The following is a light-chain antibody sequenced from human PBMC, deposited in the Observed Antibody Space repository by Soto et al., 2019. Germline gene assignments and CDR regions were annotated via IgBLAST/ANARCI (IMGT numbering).Light chain of an antibody. CDR1: QSISTY. CDR3: QQSYSTSWT. CDR2: GAS. J-gene: IGKJ1*01. V-gene: IGKV1-39*01. Sequence: DIQMTQSQSSLSASVGDRVTITCRASQSISTYLNWYQQKPGKAPKLLIYGASSLQSGVPSGFSGTGSGTDFTLTISSLQPEDFATYYCQQSYSTSWTFCQGTKVELK.